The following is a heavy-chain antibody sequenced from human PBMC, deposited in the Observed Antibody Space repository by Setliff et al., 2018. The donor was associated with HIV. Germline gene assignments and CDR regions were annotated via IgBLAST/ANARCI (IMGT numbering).Heavy chain of an antibody. CDR2: IIHTGST. Sequence: SETLSLTCAVYGGSFSGYYWSWIRQPPGKGLEWIGEIIHTGSTSYNPSLKSRVTISVDTSKNQFSLRLSSVTAADTAVYYCARARGPEGYFDSWGQGTLVTVS. CDR1: GGSFSGYY. V-gene: IGHV4-34*12. J-gene: IGHJ4*02. CDR3: ARARGPEGYFDS. D-gene: IGHD3-10*01.